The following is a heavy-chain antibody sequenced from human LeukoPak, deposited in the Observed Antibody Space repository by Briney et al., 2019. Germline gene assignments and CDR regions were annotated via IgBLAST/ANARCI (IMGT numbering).Heavy chain of an antibody. D-gene: IGHD3-9*01. J-gene: IGHJ6*02. Sequence: ASVKVSCKASGYTFTSYYMHWVRQAPGQGLEWMGIINPSGGSTSYAQKFQGRVTMTRDTSTSTVYMELSSLRSEDTAVYYCARIALYDDTAFYSGYYYYYYPMDVWGQGTTVTVSS. CDR3: ARIALYDDTAFYSGYYYYYYPMDV. CDR2: INPSGGST. V-gene: IGHV1-46*01. CDR1: GYTFTSYY.